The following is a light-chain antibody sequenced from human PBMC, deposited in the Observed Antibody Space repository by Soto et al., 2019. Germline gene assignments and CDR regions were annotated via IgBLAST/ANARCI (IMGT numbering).Light chain of an antibody. J-gene: IGLJ2*01. CDR2: DVS. CDR3: TSYTNNSTLNVL. V-gene: IGLV2-14*03. Sequence: QSVLTQPASVSGSPGQSITISCTGSSSDIGGYKYVSWYQHHPGKAPKLIIYDVSSRPSGVSNRFSGSKSGNTASLTVSGLQPEDEADYYCTSYTNNSTLNVLFGGGTQLTVL. CDR1: SSDIGGYKY.